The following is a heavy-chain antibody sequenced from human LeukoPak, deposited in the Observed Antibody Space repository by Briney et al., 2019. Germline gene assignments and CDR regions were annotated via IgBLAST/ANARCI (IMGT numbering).Heavy chain of an antibody. Sequence: SQTLSLTCAISGDSVSRNRAAWNWIRQSPSRGLEWLGRTYYRSKWYNDYAVSVRSRITINPDASKNQFSLQLNSVTPDDTAVYYCARGFSEGLPGAMTSWGQGTLVTVSA. D-gene: IGHD2-2*01. J-gene: IGHJ4*02. V-gene: IGHV6-1*01. CDR3: ARGFSEGLPGAMTS. CDR1: GDSVSRNRAA. CDR2: TYYRSKWYN.